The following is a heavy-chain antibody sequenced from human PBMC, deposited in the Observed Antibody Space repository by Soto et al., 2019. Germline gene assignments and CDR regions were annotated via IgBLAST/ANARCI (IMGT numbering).Heavy chain of an antibody. CDR3: ARLRIATNNYKWFDP. J-gene: IGHJ5*02. D-gene: IGHD2-21*01. Sequence: SETLSLTCSVSGAALISGNYYWSWIRQVPGKGLEWIGHIYVTGAVDYNPSLRDRITISQDTSERQFSLNLRLVTAADTAVYYCARLRIATNNYKWFDPWGQGTLVTVSS. CDR2: IYVTGAV. CDR1: GAALISGNYY. V-gene: IGHV4-31*03.